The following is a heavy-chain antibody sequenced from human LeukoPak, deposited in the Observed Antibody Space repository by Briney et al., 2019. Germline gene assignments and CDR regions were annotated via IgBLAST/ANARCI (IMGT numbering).Heavy chain of an antibody. CDR2: ISSSGSYT. CDR3: ARDSVWDCSGGSCYFAFDM. V-gene: IGHV3-21*01. J-gene: IGHJ3*02. D-gene: IGHD2-15*01. Sequence: GGSLRLSCAASGFTFTNYWMNWVRQAPGRGLEWVASISSSGSYTYYADSLEGRFTISRDNAKNSLYLQMNSLRAEDTAVYYCARDSVWDCSGGSCYFAFDMWGQGTMVTVSS. CDR1: GFTFTNYW.